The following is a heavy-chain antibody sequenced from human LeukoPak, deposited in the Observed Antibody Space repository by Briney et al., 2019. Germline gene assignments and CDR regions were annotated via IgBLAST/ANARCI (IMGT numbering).Heavy chain of an antibody. V-gene: IGHV4-59*01. CDR1: GGSISSYY. Sequence: PSETLSLTCTVSGGSISSYYWSWIRQPPGKGLEWIGYIYYSGSTNYNPSLKSRATISVDTSKNQFSLKLSSVTAADTAVYYCARDYSSRPMDVWGKGTTVTVSS. CDR2: IYYSGST. D-gene: IGHD6-13*01. J-gene: IGHJ6*04. CDR3: ARDYSSRPMDV.